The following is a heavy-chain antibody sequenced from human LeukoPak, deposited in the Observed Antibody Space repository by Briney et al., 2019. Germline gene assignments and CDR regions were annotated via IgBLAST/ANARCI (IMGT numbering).Heavy chain of an antibody. CDR2: VSPGGYT. V-gene: IGHV4-34*01. CDR1: GVSISDYY. Sequence: PSETLSLTCAVSGVSISDYYWSWIRQCPGKGLEWIGEVSPGGYTNYHPSLKSRVIISEDPSESHLSLRLKSVTAADTAMYYCARSRCGHGHGMCYNHWAQGTLVTVSS. J-gene: IGHJ5*02. D-gene: IGHD2-21*01. CDR3: ARSRCGHGHGMCYNH.